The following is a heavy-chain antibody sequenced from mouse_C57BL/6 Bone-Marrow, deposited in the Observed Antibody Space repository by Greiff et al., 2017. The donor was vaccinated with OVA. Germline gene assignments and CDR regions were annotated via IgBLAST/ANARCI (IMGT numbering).Heavy chain of an antibody. CDR1: GYTFTDYE. D-gene: IGHD3-2*02. V-gene: IGHV1-15*01. CDR2: IDPETGGT. CDR3: TREAAAQATWFAY. J-gene: IGHJ3*01. Sequence: QVQLQQSGAELVRPGASVTLSCKASGYTFTDYEMHWVKQTPVHGLEWIGAIDPETGGTAYNQKFKGKAILTADKSSSTAYMELRSLTSEDSAVYYWTREAAAQATWFAYWGQGTLVTVSA.